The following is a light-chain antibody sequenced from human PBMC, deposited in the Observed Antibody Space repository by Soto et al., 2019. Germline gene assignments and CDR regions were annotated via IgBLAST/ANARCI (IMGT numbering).Light chain of an antibody. CDR2: AAS. CDR1: QSISTY. J-gene: IGKJ5*01. CDR3: QQSYRTPIT. Sequence: EIQLVPSPSPLSASVGDRVAITCLASQSISTYLNWYQKKPGKDPKVLIYAASNLQSGVPPRFSGSGSGTDFNLTISSLQTEDVATYLCQQSYRTPITGGQGTRVEIK. V-gene: IGKV1-39*01.